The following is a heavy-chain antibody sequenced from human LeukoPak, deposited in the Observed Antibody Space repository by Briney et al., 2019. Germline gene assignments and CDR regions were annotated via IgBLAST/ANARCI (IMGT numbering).Heavy chain of an antibody. CDR2: IRYDGGNK. J-gene: IGHJ4*02. V-gene: IGHV3-30*02. Sequence: GGSLRLSCAASGFTFSSYGMHWVRQAPGKVLEWVAFIRYDGGNKYYADSVKGRFTISRDNSKNTLYLQMNSLRAEDTAVYYCAKDDLWFGELYSQVDCWGQGTLVTVSS. CDR1: GFTFSSYG. CDR3: AKDDLWFGELYSQVDC. D-gene: IGHD3-10*01.